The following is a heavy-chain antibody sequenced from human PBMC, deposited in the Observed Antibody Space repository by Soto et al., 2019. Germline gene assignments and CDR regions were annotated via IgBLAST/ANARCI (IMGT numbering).Heavy chain of an antibody. Sequence: SETLSLTCTVSGGSISSYYWSWIRQPPGKGLEWIGYIYYSGSTNYNPSLKSRVTISVDPSKNHFSLSLTSVTAADSAVYYCTRYRYYYYYYMDVWGKGTKVTVSS. CDR3: TRYRYYYYYYMDV. V-gene: IGHV4-59*08. CDR2: IYYSGST. J-gene: IGHJ6*03. D-gene: IGHD2-2*01. CDR1: GGSISSYY.